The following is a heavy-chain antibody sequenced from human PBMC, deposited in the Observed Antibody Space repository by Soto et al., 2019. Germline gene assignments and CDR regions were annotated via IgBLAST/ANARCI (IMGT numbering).Heavy chain of an antibody. CDR3: ARAPRITIFGVVQGQIDY. CDR1: GFTFSSYS. CDR2: ISSSSSTI. V-gene: IGHV3-48*01. D-gene: IGHD3-3*01. J-gene: IGHJ4*02. Sequence: GGSLRLSCAASGFTFSSYSMNWVRQAPGKGLEWVSYISSSSSTIYYADSVKGRFTISRDNAKNSLYLQMNSLRAEDTAVYYCARAPRITIFGVVQGQIDYWGQGTLVTVSS.